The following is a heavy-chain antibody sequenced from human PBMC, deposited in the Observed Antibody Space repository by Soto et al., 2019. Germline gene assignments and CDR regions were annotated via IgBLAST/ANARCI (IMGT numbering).Heavy chain of an antibody. CDR2: IIPILALT. CDR1: GDTSSTYS. CDR3: ARGYCSGGSCYSPRYNWFDP. Sequence: QVQLVQSGAEVKKTGSSVKVSCKASGDTSSTYSINWVRQAPGQGLEWVGRIIPILALTNYAQRFQGRVTITGDKSTSKVYMELSSLRSEDTAVYYCARGYCSGGSCYSPRYNWFDPWGQGTLVTVSS. D-gene: IGHD2-15*01. V-gene: IGHV1-69*02. J-gene: IGHJ5*02.